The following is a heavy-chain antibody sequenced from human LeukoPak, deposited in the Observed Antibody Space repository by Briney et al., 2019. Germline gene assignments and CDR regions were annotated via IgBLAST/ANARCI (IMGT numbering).Heavy chain of an antibody. CDR1: GGSISSGNYY. V-gene: IGHV4-61*09. J-gene: IGHJ4*02. Sequence: SETLSLTCTVSGGSISSGNYYWSWIRQPAGKGLEWIGHIYTSGSTNYNPSLKSRVTISVDTSTNQFSLKLSSLTAADTAVYYCARYRYSYGQYYFDYWGQGTLVTVSS. CDR2: IYTSGST. CDR3: ARYRYSYGQYYFDY. D-gene: IGHD5-18*01.